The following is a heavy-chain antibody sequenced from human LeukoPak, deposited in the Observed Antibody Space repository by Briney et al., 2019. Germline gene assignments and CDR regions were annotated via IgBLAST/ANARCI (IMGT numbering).Heavy chain of an antibody. Sequence: PSETLSLTCTVSGGSISSSSYYWGWIRQPPGKGLEWIGSIYYSGSTYYNPSLKSRVTISVDTSKNQFSLKLCSVTAADTAVYYCARRREDATEFDYWGQGTLVTVSS. D-gene: IGHD2-15*01. V-gene: IGHV4-39*01. CDR2: IYYSGST. J-gene: IGHJ4*02. CDR1: GGSISSSSYY. CDR3: ARRREDATEFDY.